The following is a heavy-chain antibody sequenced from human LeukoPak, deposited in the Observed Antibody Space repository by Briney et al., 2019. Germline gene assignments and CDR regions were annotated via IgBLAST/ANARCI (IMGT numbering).Heavy chain of an antibody. D-gene: IGHD3-10*01. CDR3: AKEEAPRGPLDY. Sequence: GGSLRLSCAASGFTFDDYAMHWVRQAPGRGLEWVSGINWNSGTIDYADSVKGRFTISRDNAKNSLYLQMNSLRAEDMALYYCAKEEAPRGPLDYWGQGTLVTVSS. V-gene: IGHV3-9*03. J-gene: IGHJ4*02. CDR2: INWNSGTI. CDR1: GFTFDDYA.